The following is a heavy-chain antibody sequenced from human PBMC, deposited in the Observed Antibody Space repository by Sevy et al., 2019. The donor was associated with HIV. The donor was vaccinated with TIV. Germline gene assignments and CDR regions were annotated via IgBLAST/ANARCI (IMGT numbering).Heavy chain of an antibody. CDR3: ATTKDYYDSSGSPFDY. Sequence: ASVKVSCKVSGYTLTQLSMHWVRQAPGKGLEWMGSFDPEDGETLYAQKFQGRVTMTEDTSTDTAYMEQRSLRSEDTAVYYCATTKDYYDSSGSPFDYWGQGTLVTVSS. CDR2: FDPEDGET. V-gene: IGHV1-24*01. CDR1: GYTLTQLS. J-gene: IGHJ4*02. D-gene: IGHD3-22*01.